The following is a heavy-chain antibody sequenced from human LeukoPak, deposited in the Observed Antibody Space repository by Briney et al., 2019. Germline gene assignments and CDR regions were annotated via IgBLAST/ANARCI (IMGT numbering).Heavy chain of an antibody. CDR1: GGSISSYY. V-gene: IGHV4-59*08. CDR2: IFYTGNT. D-gene: IGHD2-15*01. Sequence: SETLSLTCTVSGGSISSYYWSWIQQPPGKGLEWISNIFYTGNTDYNPSLKSRVTISINTSKNEISLILRSVTAADTAVYYCARKTYCSGGRCYGENWFDPWGQGILVTVSS. J-gene: IGHJ5*02. CDR3: ARKTYCSGGRCYGENWFDP.